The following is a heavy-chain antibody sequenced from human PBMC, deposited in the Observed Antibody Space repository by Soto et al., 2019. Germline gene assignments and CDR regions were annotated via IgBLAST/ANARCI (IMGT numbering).Heavy chain of an antibody. CDR2: ISGSGGST. V-gene: IGHV3-23*01. D-gene: IGHD4-17*01. CDR3: AGAPRDYGDYLGGAFDI. Sequence: EVQLLESGGGLVQPGGSLRLSCAASGFTFSSYAMSWVRQAPGKGLEWVSAISGSGGSTYYADSVKGRFTISRDNSKNTLYLQVNSLRAEDTAVYYCAGAPRDYGDYLGGAFDIWGQGTMVTVSS. J-gene: IGHJ3*02. CDR1: GFTFSSYA.